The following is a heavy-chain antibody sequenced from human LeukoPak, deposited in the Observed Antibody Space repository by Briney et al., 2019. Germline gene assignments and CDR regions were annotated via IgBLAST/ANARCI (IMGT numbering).Heavy chain of an antibody. CDR1: GGSFSGYY. D-gene: IGHD2-2*01. V-gene: IGHV4-34*01. J-gene: IGHJ3*02. CDR3: ARGGGDCSSTSCYAFDI. CDR2: INHSGST. Sequence: SETLSLTCAVYGGSFSGYYWSWIRQPPGKGLERIGEINHSGSTNYNPSLKSRVTISVDTSKNQFSLKLSSVTAADTAVYYCARGGGDCSSTSCYAFDIWGQGTMVTVSS.